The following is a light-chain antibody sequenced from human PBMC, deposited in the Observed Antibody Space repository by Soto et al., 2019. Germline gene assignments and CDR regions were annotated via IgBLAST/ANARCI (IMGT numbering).Light chain of an antibody. CDR1: QSISSW. V-gene: IGKV1-5*03. Sequence: DVQMTQSPSTLSASEGDRVTITCRASQSISSWLAWYQQKPGKAPKLLIYKASSLESGVPTRFSGSGSGSEFTLTISSLQSEDFTVYYCQQYHNWPITFGQGTRLEI. CDR3: QQYHNWPIT. CDR2: KAS. J-gene: IGKJ5*01.